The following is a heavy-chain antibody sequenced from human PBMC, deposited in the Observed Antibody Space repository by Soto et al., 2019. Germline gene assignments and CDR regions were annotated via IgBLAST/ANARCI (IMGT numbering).Heavy chain of an antibody. CDR1: GGSFSNSA. V-gene: IGHV1-69*18. CDR2: IIPIFTTT. D-gene: IGHD6-6*01. CDR3: ARPSGLLGQFSALVDY. Sequence: QVQLVQSGSEVRRPGSSVKVSSKASGGSFSNSAIAWVRQAPGQGLEWLGMIIPIFTTTNYAQKFKDRLTITADGSTSTAYMELSGLKSEDTAVYFCARPSGLLGQFSALVDYWGQGTLVTVSS. J-gene: IGHJ4*02.